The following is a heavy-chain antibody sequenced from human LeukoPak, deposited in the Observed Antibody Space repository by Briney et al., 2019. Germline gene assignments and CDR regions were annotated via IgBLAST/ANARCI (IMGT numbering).Heavy chain of an antibody. CDR2: IIPIFGTS. D-gene: IGHD2-15*01. V-gene: IGHV1-69*06. Sequence: ASVKVSCKASGGTFSSYAISWVRQAPGQGLAWMGGIIPIFGTSNYPQKFQGRVTITANKSTSTAYMELSSLRSEDTAVYYCARDYCSGGSCHYYNWFDPWGQGTLVTVSS. J-gene: IGHJ5*02. CDR3: ARDYCSGGSCHYYNWFDP. CDR1: GGTFSSYA.